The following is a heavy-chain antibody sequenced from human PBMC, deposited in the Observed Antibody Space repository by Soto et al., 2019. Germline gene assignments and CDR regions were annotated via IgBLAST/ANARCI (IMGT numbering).Heavy chain of an antibody. CDR3: ARGPPGSSSWYWYFDL. CDR1: GGTFSSYA. CDR2: IIPIFGTA. J-gene: IGHJ2*01. V-gene: IGHV1-69*01. Sequence: QVQLVQSGAEVKKPGSSVKVSCKASGGTFSSYAISWVRQAPGQGLEWMGGIIPIFGTANYAQKFQGRVPITADESTSTAYVELSSLRSEDTAVYYCARGPPGSSSWYWYFDLWGRGTLVSVSS. D-gene: IGHD6-13*01.